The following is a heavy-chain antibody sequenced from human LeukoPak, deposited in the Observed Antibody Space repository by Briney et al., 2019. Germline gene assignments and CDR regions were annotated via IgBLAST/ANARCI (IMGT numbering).Heavy chain of an antibody. D-gene: IGHD3-22*01. J-gene: IGHJ4*02. CDR2: ISGSGGST. V-gene: IGHV3-23*01. CDR1: GFTFSSYA. CDR3: AKVGYYDSSGYYDY. Sequence: GGSLRLSWAASGFTFSSYAMSWVRQAPGKGLEWVSAISGSGGSTYYADSVKGRFTISRDNSKNTLYLQMNSLRAEDTAVYYCAKVGYYDSSGYYDYWGQGTLVTVSS.